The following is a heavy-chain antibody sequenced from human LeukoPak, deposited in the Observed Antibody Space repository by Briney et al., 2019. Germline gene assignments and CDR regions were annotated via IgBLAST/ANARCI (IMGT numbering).Heavy chain of an antibody. Sequence: PSETLSLTCTVSGSSITSYYGSWMRQPPGEGLEWIGYIYYSGSTNYNPSLKSRVTISVDTSKNQFSLKLSSVTAADTTVYYCARSYHYGSGSYYNPYWYFDLWGRGTLVTVSS. CDR1: GSSITSYY. D-gene: IGHD3-10*01. J-gene: IGHJ2*01. CDR2: IYYSGST. CDR3: ARSYHYGSGSYYNPYWYFDL. V-gene: IGHV4-59*13.